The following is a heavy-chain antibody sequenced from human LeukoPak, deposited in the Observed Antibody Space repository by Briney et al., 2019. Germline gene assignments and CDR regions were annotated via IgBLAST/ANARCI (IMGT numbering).Heavy chain of an antibody. CDR1: GGSFSDYY. CDR3: ARQSSDILTGYYRGPYYFYGMDV. J-gene: IGHJ6*02. V-gene: IGHV4-34*01. Sequence: PSETLSLTCAVYGGSFSDYYWSWIRQPPGKGLEWIGEINHAGSTYYNPSLKSGVTISVDTSKNQFSLKLSSVTATDTAVYYCARQSSDILTGYYRGPYYFYGMDVWGQGTTVTVSS. D-gene: IGHD3-9*01. CDR2: INHAGST.